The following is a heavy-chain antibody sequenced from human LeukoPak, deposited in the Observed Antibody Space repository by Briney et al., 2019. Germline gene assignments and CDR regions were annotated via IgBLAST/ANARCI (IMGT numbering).Heavy chain of an antibody. J-gene: IGHJ4*02. CDR1: GYTFTSYG. CDR2: ISAYNGNT. V-gene: IGHV1-18*01. Sequence: ASVKVSCKASGYTFTSYGISWVRQAPGQGLEWMGWISAYNGNTNYAQKLQGRVTMTTDTSTSTAYMELRSLRSDDTAVYYCASGVAYYYDSSGPYYFDYWGQGTLVTVSS. CDR3: ASGVAYYYDSSGPYYFDY. D-gene: IGHD3-22*01.